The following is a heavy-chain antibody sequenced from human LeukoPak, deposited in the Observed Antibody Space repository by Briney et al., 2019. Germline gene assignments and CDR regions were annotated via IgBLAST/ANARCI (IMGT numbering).Heavy chain of an antibody. CDR1: GDSVSNYY. CDR2: IHSSGST. V-gene: IGHV4-59*02. J-gene: IGHJ4*02. CDR3: ATDYYSSTWPYFDY. Sequence: SETLSLTCTVSGDSVSNYYWTWIRQPPGKGLEYIGYIHSSGSTNYNPSLKSRVTISIHTSKNQFSLRLSSVTAADTAVYYCATDYYSSTWPYFDYWGQGALVTVSS. D-gene: IGHD6-13*01.